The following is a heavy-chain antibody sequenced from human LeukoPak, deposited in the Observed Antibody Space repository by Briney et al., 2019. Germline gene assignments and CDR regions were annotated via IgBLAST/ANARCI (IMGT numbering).Heavy chain of an antibody. CDR1: GGTFSSYA. J-gene: IGHJ4*02. Sequence: SVKVSCKASGGTFSSYAISWVRQAPGQGLEWMGGIIPIFGTANYAQKFQGRVTITADESTSTAYMELSSLRFEDTAVYYCATHTVTRDYFDYWGQGTLVTVSS. V-gene: IGHV1-69*13. CDR3: ATHTVTRDYFDY. D-gene: IGHD4-17*01. CDR2: IIPIFGTA.